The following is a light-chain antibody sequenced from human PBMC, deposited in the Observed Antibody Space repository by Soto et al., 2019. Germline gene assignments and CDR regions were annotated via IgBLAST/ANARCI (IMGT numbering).Light chain of an antibody. CDR3: QQYGSTPLT. J-gene: IGKJ4*01. CDR1: QSVTSSY. V-gene: IGKV3-20*01. CDR2: GAS. Sequence: EIVLTQSPGTLSLSPGERATLSCRASQSVTSSYLAWYQQKPGQAPRLLIYGASSRATGIPDRFSGSGSGTDFTLTISRLEPEDFAVYYCQQYGSTPLTFGGGTKVLIK.